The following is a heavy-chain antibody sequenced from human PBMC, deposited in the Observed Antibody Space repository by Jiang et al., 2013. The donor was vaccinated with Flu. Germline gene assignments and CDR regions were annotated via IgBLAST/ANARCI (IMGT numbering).Heavy chain of an antibody. D-gene: IGHD2-2*01. Sequence: VLLKPSETLSLTCTVSGGSVNGYYWSWIRQPPGKGLEWIGYIQGSGTANYNPSLKSRVTISVDTSNKQFSLKLSSVTAADTAVYHCARSGCVTPSCSIGIYFDFWGQGSLVTVSS. J-gene: IGHJ4*02. CDR2: IQGSGTA. CDR3: ARSGCVTPSCSIGIYFDF. CDR1: GGSVNGYY. V-gene: IGHV4-4*09.